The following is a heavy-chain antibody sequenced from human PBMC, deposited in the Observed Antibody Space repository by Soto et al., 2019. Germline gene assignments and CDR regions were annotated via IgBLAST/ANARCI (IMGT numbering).Heavy chain of an antibody. D-gene: IGHD3-10*01. CDR1: GYNFMPYG. J-gene: IGHJ4*02. CDR2: ISPWKGNT. CDR3: ARDLDPSGSYYTDY. V-gene: IGHV1-18*04. Sequence: GASVKVSCKASGYNFMPYGVNWVRQAPGQGLEWMGWISPWKGNTNYAQSFQGRVTMTTDTSTSTAYMELRSLTSDDTAVYYCARDLDPSGSYYTDYWGPGTLVPVSS.